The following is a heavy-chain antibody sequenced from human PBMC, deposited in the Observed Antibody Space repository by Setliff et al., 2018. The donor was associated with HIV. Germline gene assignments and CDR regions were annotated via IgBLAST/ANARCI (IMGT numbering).Heavy chain of an antibody. J-gene: IGHJ3*02. Sequence: SVKVSCKASGGTFSNYAFSWVRQAPGQGLEWMGGLIPIVDITKSTQKFRDRVTFTADESTKTAQMELSGLTFEDTAVYYCAKGPNFEDAFDIWGQGTMVTVSS. CDR1: GGTFSNYA. D-gene: IGHD2-8*01. V-gene: IGHV1-69*10. CDR3: AKGPNFEDAFDI. CDR2: LIPIVDIT.